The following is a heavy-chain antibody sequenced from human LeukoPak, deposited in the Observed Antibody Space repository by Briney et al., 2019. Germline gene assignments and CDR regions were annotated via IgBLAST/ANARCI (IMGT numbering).Heavy chain of an antibody. V-gene: IGHV4-59*01. CDR3: VRDRELNY. D-gene: IGHD3-10*01. Sequence: PSETLSLTCAVYGDSFTSYYWCWIRQPPGKGLEWIGYIYNSGSTNYNPSLKSRVTISVDTSKNQFSLNLGSVTAADTAVYYCVRDRELNYWGQGTLVTVSS. J-gene: IGHJ4*02. CDR1: GDSFTSYY. CDR2: IYNSGST.